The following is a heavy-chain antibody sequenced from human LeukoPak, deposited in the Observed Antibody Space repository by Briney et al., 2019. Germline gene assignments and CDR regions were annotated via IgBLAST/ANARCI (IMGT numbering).Heavy chain of an antibody. V-gene: IGHV4-34*01. CDR1: GGSFSGYY. CDR2: INHSGST. J-gene: IGHJ4*02. CDR3: ASRTPYDSSGNYFDY. Sequence: SETLSLTCAVYGGSFSGYYWSWIRQPPGKGLEWIGEINHSGSTNYNPSLKSRVTISVDTSKNQFSLKLSSVTAADTAVYHCASRTPYDSSGNYFDYWGQGTLVTVSS. D-gene: IGHD3-22*01.